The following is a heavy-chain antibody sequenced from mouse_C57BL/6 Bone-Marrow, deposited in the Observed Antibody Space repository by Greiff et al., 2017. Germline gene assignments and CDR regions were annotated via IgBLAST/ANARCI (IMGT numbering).Heavy chain of an antibody. CDR1: GFNIKDDY. D-gene: IGHD1-1*01. CDR2: IDPENGDT. J-gene: IGHJ3*01. CDR3: TTCPYYHGFAY. Sequence: VQLQQSGAELVRPGASVKLSCTASGFNIKDDYMHWVKQRPEQGLEWIGWIDPENGDTEYASKFQGKATITADTSSNTAYLQLSSLTSEDTAVYYCTTCPYYHGFAYWGQGTLVTVSA. V-gene: IGHV14-4*01.